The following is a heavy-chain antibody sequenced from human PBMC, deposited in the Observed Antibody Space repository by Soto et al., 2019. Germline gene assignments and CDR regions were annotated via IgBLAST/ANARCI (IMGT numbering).Heavy chain of an antibody. J-gene: IGHJ5*02. V-gene: IGHV3-74*01. D-gene: IGHD2-21*02. CDR2: INTYGTDT. Sequence: GGSLRLSCAASGFTFSSHWMHWVRHVPGKQFEWVARINTYGTDTECADSVKGRFTISRDNAKNTLFLQMNSLRDEDTAVYYSGSTYYNPSLKSRVTISVDTSKNQFSLKLSSVTAADTAVYYCARELYYYDSSGYWPASEPYNWFDPWGQGTLVTVSS. CDR3: GSTYYNPSLKSRVTISVDTSKNQFSLKLSSVTAADTAVYYCARELYYYDSSGYWPASEPYNWFDP. CDR1: GFTFSSHW.